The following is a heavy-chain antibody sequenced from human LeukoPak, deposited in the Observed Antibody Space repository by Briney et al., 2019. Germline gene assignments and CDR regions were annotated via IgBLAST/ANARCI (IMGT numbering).Heavy chain of an antibody. CDR1: GGSISTYY. J-gene: IGHJ4*02. Sequence: SETLSLTCTVSGGSISTYYWSWIRQPPGKGLEWIGYIYYSGSTNYNPSFKSRVTISVDTSKNQFSLKLSSVTAADTAVYYCARQGYSYGAPNTLDYWGQGTLVTVSS. V-gene: IGHV4-59*08. CDR2: IYYSGST. D-gene: IGHD5-18*01. CDR3: ARQGYSYGAPNTLDY.